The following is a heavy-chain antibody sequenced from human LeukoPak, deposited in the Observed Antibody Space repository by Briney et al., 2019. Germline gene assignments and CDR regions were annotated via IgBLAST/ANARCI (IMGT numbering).Heavy chain of an antibody. CDR2: ISDDGSNK. CDR1: GFTFSSYG. Sequence: GGSLRLSCAASGFTFSSYGMHWVRQAPRKGLEWVAVISDDGSNKYYADFVKGRFTISRDNSKNTLYLQLNSLRAEDTAVYYCAKPPLLETVSTMYWGQGTLVTVSS. V-gene: IGHV3-30*18. CDR3: AKPPLLETVSTMY. D-gene: IGHD5/OR15-5a*01. J-gene: IGHJ4*02.